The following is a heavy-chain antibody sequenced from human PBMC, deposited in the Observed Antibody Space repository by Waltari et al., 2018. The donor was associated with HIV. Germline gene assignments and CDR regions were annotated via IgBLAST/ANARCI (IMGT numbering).Heavy chain of an antibody. CDR1: GFTFRDYA. J-gene: IGHJ5*01. CDR3: AKDGRLRWYGDTGWLDS. Sequence: QVYLLESGGGVVQPGRSLRLSCVTSGFTFRDYAFHWVRPAPGQGREWLAAISYDGTNQYYAKSVKGRFIISRDDATNTVHLQMGSLRVEDTAMYFCAKDGRLRWYGDTGWLDSWGRGSQVTVSS. D-gene: IGHD3-10*01. CDR2: ISYDGTNQ. V-gene: IGHV3-30*15.